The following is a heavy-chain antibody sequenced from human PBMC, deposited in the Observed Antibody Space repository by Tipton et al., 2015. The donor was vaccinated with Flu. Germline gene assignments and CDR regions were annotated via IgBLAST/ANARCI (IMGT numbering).Heavy chain of an antibody. V-gene: IGHV4-38-2*02. D-gene: IGHD3-3*01. J-gene: IGHJ6*02. CDR2: IFRTGST. Sequence: TLSLTCTISGDSISSDYYWGWIRQPPGKGLEWIGNIFRTGSTYRNSSLKSRATISIDKSKNQFSLKVFSVTAADTAVYYCARDHPPSITVLGEITDYFGMAVWGQGTTVTVSS. CDR1: GDSISSDYY. CDR3: ARDHPPSITVLGEITDYFGMAV.